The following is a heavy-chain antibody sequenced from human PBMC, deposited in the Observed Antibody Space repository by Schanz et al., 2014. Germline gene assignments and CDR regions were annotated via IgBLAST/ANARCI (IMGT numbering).Heavy chain of an antibody. Sequence: DLVESGGGLIQRGESLRLSCSASGFSFSSYTMNWVRQAPGKGLEWVSSISGRSSHIYYADSVKGRFSISRDNAKNSLYLQLNSLRAEDTAVYYCARGIDVSDFWSGSPPKGGANDYWGQGTLVTVSS. J-gene: IGHJ4*02. CDR3: ARGIDVSDFWSGSPPKGGANDY. CDR1: GFSFSSYT. CDR2: ISGRSSHI. V-gene: IGHV3-21*06. D-gene: IGHD3-3*01.